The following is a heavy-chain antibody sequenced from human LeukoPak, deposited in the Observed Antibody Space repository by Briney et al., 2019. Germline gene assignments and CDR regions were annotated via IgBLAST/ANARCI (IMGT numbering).Heavy chain of an antibody. Sequence: GGSLRLSCAGSGFTFSSHWMNWVRQAPGKGLEWVASIKDDGSEKHFLDSVNGRFAISRDNAKNSLYLQMSSLRAEDTAVYYCARDNNTSSYYFDYWGQGTLVTVSS. CDR3: ARDNNTSSYYFDY. CDR2: IKDDGSEK. D-gene: IGHD2/OR15-2a*01. J-gene: IGHJ4*02. V-gene: IGHV3-7*01. CDR1: GFTFSSHW.